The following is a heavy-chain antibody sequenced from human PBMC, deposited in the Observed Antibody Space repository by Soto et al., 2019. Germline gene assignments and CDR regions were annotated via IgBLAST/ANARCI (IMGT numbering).Heavy chain of an antibody. CDR2: NRNQSNQETT. CDR1: GFPFADIA. Sequence: GSLGPSVTDAGFPFADIAMAWVRQAPGKGLEWVGLNRNQSNQETTEYAAAVKGRFTISRDTSNGIAYLHMKSLNIEDSAVYYCRGAESPDTAYFSRYWGQGTPVTVSS. V-gene: IGHV3-49*04. J-gene: IGHJ4*02. CDR3: RGAESPDTAYFSRY. D-gene: IGHD2-8*01.